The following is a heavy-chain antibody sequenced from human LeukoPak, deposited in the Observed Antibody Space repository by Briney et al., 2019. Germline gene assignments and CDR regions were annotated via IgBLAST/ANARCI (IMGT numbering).Heavy chain of an antibody. CDR3: AKDGEYCSSTSCYDWFDP. CDR1: GFTFSSYA. D-gene: IGHD2-2*01. Sequence: GGSLRLSCAASGFTFSSYAMSWVRQAPGKGLEWVSAISGSGGSTYYADSVKGRFTISRDNSKNTLYLQMNSPRAEDTAVYYCAKDGEYCSSTSCYDWFDPWGQGTLVTVSS. V-gene: IGHV3-23*01. CDR2: ISGSGGST. J-gene: IGHJ5*02.